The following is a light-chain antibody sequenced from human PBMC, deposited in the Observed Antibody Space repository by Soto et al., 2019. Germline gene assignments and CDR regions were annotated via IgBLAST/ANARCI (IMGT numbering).Light chain of an antibody. CDR2: DGS. Sequence: DIQMTQSPSSLSASVGDRVTITCQASHDISNYLNWYQQKPGKAPKLLIYDGSNLEAGVPLRFSGSGSGTEFTFTINSLQPEDIATYYCQQYDYLRITFGPGTKVEIK. J-gene: IGKJ3*01. CDR3: QQYDYLRIT. CDR1: HDISNY. V-gene: IGKV1-33*01.